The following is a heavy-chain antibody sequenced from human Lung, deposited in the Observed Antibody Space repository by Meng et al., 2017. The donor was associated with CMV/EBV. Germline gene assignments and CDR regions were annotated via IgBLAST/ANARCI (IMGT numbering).Heavy chain of an antibody. Sequence: ELQLVESGGGLVKPGGSMRLSCAASGFTFSAYSINGVRQASGKGPEWVASISDDSGFIYYADSVRGRFTVSRDNAKNSVYLHMSSLRAEDTAIYYCALIVKWGQGTLVTVAS. CDR2: ISDDSGFI. CDR3: ALIVK. CDR1: GFTFSAYS. D-gene: IGHD2-15*01. V-gene: IGHV3-21*01. J-gene: IGHJ4*02.